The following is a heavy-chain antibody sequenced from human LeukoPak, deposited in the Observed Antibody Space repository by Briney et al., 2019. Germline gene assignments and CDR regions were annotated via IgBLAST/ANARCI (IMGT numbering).Heavy chain of an antibody. CDR2: INQDGSEM. J-gene: IGHJ2*01. D-gene: IGHD3-22*01. Sequence: GGALRLACAASGFTFSNYWISWVRQTPGKVLERLDNINQDGSEMYYVDSVNARFTISRDNGKNSIYLQINRLPADDTAVYYCARDQGSMIVVRPTNWYFDLWGRGTLVTVSS. V-gene: IGHV3-7*01. CDR1: GFTFSNYW. CDR3: ARDQGSMIVVRPTNWYFDL.